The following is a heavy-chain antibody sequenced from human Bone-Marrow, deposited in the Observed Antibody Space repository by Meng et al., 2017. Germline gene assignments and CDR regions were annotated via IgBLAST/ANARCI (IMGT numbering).Heavy chain of an antibody. CDR3: ARNLKVGGRAYDAFDI. V-gene: IGHV1-2*02. Sequence: ASVKVSCKASGYTFTGYYMHWVRQAPGQGLEWMGWINPKSGGTNYAQKFQGRVTMTRDTSISTAYMDLSRLRSDGTAVYYCARNLKVGGRAYDAFDIWGQGTMVTVSS. CDR2: INPKSGGT. CDR1: GYTFTGYY. J-gene: IGHJ3*02. D-gene: IGHD1-26*01.